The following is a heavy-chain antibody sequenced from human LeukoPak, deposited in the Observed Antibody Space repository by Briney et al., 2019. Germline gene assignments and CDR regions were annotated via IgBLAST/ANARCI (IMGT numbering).Heavy chain of an antibody. V-gene: IGHV1-3*01. CDR1: GYTFTSYA. CDR3: VQRTTHSGNDGYYYYGMDV. CDR2: INAGNGNT. D-gene: IGHD5-12*01. J-gene: IGHJ6*02. Sequence: ASVKVSCKASGYTFTSYAMHWVRQAPGQRLEWMGWINAGNGNTKYSQKFQGRVTITADESTSTAYMELSSLRSEDTAVYYCVQRTTHSGNDGYYYYGMDVWGQGTTVTVSS.